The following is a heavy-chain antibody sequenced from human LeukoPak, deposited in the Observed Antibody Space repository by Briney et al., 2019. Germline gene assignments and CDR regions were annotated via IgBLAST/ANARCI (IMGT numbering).Heavy chain of an antibody. CDR1: GFTFSTYW. CDR2: IKQDGSDI. CDR3: ARDRSRG. Sequence: GESLRLSCAASGFTFSTYWMSWVRQAPGKGLEWVANIKQDGSDIYYVDSVKGRFTISRDNAKNSLYLQMSSLRAEDTAVYYCARDRSRGWGQGTLVTVSS. J-gene: IGHJ4*02. V-gene: IGHV3-7*01.